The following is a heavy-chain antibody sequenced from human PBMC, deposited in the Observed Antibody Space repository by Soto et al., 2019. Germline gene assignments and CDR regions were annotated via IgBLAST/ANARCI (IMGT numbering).Heavy chain of an antibody. D-gene: IGHD3-10*01. CDR3: ASIRGVFGY. CDR1: GLSLSDVF. V-gene: IGHV3-72*01. Sequence: EVQLVESGGDLVQPGGSLRLSCAASGLSLSDVFIELVRQAPGKGLEWVGRTKDKAYSYTTEYAASVKGRFTISRDDSRNSVFLQMSSLKTEDTAVYYCASIRGVFGYWGQGTLVTVSS. CDR2: TKDKAYSYTT. J-gene: IGHJ4*02.